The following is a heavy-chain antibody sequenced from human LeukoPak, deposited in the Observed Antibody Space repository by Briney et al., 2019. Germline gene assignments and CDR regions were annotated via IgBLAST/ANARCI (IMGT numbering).Heavy chain of an antibody. J-gene: IGHJ4*02. V-gene: IGHV3-9*01. CDR1: GFTFDDYA. CDR3: AKDLVLMVYAIFGY. CDR2: ISWNSGNI. D-gene: IGHD2-8*01. Sequence: QPGRSLRLSCAASGFTFDDYAMHWVRQAPGKGLEWVSGISWNSGNIGYADSVKGRFTISRDNSKNTLYLQMNSLRAENTAVYYCAKDLVLMVYAIFGYWGQGTLVTVSS.